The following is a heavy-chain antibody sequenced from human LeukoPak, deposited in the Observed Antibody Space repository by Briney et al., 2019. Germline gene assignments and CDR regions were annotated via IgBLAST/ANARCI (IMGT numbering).Heavy chain of an antibody. D-gene: IGHD6-19*01. CDR3: ARELGKYRRILGRDSQWLAVSGFDN. CDR2: IKQDGSEE. Sequence: GGSLRLSCAASGFTFSSYWMSWVRQAPGKGLEWVADIKQDGSEEYYVDSVRGRFTISRDNAKNSLFLQMNSLRAEDTAVYYCARELGKYRRILGRDSQWLAVSGFDNWGQGILVTVSS. CDR1: GFTFSSYW. J-gene: IGHJ4*02. V-gene: IGHV3-7*01.